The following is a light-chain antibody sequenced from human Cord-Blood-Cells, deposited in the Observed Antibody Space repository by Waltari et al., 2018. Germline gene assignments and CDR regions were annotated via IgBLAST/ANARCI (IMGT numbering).Light chain of an antibody. CDR2: GAS. V-gene: IGKV3-20*01. Sequence: EIVLTPSPDTLSLSPGERATLSCRASQSVSSSYLAGYQQKPGQAPRLLIYGASSRATGIPDRFSGSGSGTDFTLTISRLEPEDFAVYYCQQYGSSPFTFGPGTKVDIK. CDR1: QSVSSSY. CDR3: QQYGSSPFT. J-gene: IGKJ3*01.